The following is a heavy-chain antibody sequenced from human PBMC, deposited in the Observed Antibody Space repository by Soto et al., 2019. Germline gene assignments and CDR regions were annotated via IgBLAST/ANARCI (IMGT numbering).Heavy chain of an antibody. CDR3: PSTRSISVRPFDY. V-gene: IGHV4-4*02. Sequence: QVQLQESGPGLVKPSGTLSLTCTVSTGSISSNYWWTWVRQTPGKGLEWIGEIHRSGTTNYNPSLRSRITISADKPRNQFSLILNSVTASDTAVYYCPSTRSISVRPFDYWGPGILLTVSS. CDR2: IHRSGTT. D-gene: IGHD6-6*01. CDR1: TGSISSNYW. J-gene: IGHJ4*02.